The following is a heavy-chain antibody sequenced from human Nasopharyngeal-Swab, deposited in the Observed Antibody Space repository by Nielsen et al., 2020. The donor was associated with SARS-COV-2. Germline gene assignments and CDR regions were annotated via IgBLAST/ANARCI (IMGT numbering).Heavy chain of an antibody. CDR2: ISTTSDYI. CDR3: ARERARFLEWLLYGTFDY. D-gene: IGHD3-3*01. J-gene: IGHJ4*02. CDR1: GFTFTDYV. Sequence: GGSLRLSCAASGFTFTDYVMNWVRQAPGKGLEWVSSISTTSDYIYYVDSVKGRFTISRDNARNSLHLQMHSLRAEDTAVYYCARERARFLEWLLYGTFDYWGQGTLVTVSS. V-gene: IGHV3-21*01.